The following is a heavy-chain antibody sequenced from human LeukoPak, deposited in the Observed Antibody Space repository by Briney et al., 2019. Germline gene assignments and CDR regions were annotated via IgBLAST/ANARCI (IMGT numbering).Heavy chain of an antibody. D-gene: IGHD5-24*01. CDR1: GGSVSSGSHY. CDR3: ARHERDVSLDHAFDI. CDR2: FYNSGST. V-gene: IGHV4-61*01. Sequence: SETLSLACTVSGGSVSSGSHYSSWIRQPPGNGLEWIGLFYNSGSTSYNPSLKSRVTILVDTSKNQFSLKLRSVTAADTAVYYCARHERDVSLDHAFDIWGQGTMVTVSS. J-gene: IGHJ3*02.